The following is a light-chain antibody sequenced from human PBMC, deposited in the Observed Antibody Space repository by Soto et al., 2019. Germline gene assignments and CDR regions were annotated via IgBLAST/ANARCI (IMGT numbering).Light chain of an antibody. V-gene: IGLV1-44*01. CDR2: SND. CDR3: AAWYDRLNDYV. CDR1: RSNVESNT. Sequence: QSVLTQPPSASGTPGQRVTISCSGSRSNVESNTVSWYQQLPGTAPKLLIYSNDQWPSGVPDRFSGSKTGTSASLAISGLHSEDEADYFCAAWYDRLNDYVFGTGTKLTVL. J-gene: IGLJ1*01.